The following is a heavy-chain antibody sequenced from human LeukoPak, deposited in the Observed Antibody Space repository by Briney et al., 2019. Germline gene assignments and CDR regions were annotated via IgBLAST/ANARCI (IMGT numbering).Heavy chain of an antibody. V-gene: IGHV1-8*01. CDR2: MNPNSGNT. Sequence: AASVKVSCKASGYTFTSYDINWVRQATGQGLEWMGWMNPNSGNTGHAQKIQGRVTMTRNTSISTAYMELSSLRSEDTAVYYCARVFYSKPSHYNYYYYMDVWGKGTTVTVSS. CDR3: ARVFYSKPSHYNYYYYMDV. CDR1: GYTFTSYD. D-gene: IGHD4-11*01. J-gene: IGHJ6*03.